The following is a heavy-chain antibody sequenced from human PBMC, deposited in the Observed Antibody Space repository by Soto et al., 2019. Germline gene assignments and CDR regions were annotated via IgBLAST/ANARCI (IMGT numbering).Heavy chain of an antibody. Sequence: QITLNESGPPVVRPTETLTLTCRFSGFSLTTSGVGVGWIRQSPGKAPEWLALIYWDDDKRSSASLKSRLTTTKDTSKNQVVLTVSDLDPTDTATYYCAHRVLRTVFGLVTTTAIYFDFWGQGTPVAVSS. D-gene: IGHD3-3*01. CDR1: GFSLTTSGVG. CDR2: IYWDDDK. V-gene: IGHV2-5*02. CDR3: AHRVLRTVFGLVTTTAIYFDF. J-gene: IGHJ4*02.